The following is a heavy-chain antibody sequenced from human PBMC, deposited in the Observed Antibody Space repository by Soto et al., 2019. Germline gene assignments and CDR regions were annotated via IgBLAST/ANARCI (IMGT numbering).Heavy chain of an antibody. D-gene: IGHD6-19*01. Sequence: QVQLVQCGAEVKKPGSSVKVSCKASGDTFSSYAISWVRQAPGQGLEWMGGIIPIFGTANYAQKFQGRVTITADESTSTAYMELSSLRSEDTAVYYCARDSYEVAGTEDYYYYGMDVWGQGTTVTVSS. V-gene: IGHV1-69*01. J-gene: IGHJ6*02. CDR3: ARDSYEVAGTEDYYYYGMDV. CDR2: IIPIFGTA. CDR1: GDTFSSYA.